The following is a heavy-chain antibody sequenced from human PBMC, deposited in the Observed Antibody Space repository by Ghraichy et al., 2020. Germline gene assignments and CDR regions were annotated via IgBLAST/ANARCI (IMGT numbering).Heavy chain of an antibody. CDR2: IYYSGST. D-gene: IGHD4-17*01. J-gene: IGHJ4*02. CDR3: ARHGMTTVTRSIDY. Sequence: SETLSLTCTVSGGSISSSSYYWGWIRQPPGKGLEWIGSIYYSGSTYYNPSLKSRVTISVDTSKNQFSLKLSSVTAADTAVYYCARHGMTTVTRSIDYWGQGTLVTVSS. V-gene: IGHV4-39*01. CDR1: GGSISSSSYY.